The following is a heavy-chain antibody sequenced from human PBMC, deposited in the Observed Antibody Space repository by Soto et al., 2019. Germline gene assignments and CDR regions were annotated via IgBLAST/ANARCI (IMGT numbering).Heavy chain of an antibody. J-gene: IGHJ5*02. CDR1: GGSISSGGYY. CDR3: ARYYSNPKAPSRGFDP. V-gene: IGHV4-31*03. CDR2: IYYSGST. D-gene: IGHD4-4*01. Sequence: QVQLQESGPGLVKPSQTLSLTCTVSGGSISSGGYYWSWIRQHPGKGLEWIGYIYYSGSTYYNPSLKSRVTISVDTSKNQYSLKLSSVTAADTAVYYCARYYSNPKAPSRGFDPWGQGTLVTVSS.